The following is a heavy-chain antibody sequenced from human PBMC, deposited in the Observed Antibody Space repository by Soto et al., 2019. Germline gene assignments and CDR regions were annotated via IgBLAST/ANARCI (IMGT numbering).Heavy chain of an antibody. CDR3: VRDTAYCRGGTCYSSHDMDV. J-gene: IGHJ6*02. V-gene: IGHV3-30*04. CDR2: ISYDGRNK. D-gene: IGHD2-15*01. CDR1: GFTFSSYA. Sequence: QVQLVESGGGVVQPGRSLRLSCAASGFTFSSYAMHWVRQAPGKGLEWVAVISYDGRNKYYADSVKGRFTISRDNSKNTLYLEMNSLRVEDTAVYHCVRDTAYCRGGTCYSSHDMDVWGQGTTVTVSS.